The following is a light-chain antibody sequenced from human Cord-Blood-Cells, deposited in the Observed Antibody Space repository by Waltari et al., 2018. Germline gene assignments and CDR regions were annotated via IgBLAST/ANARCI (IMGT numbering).Light chain of an antibody. Sequence: QSALTQPASVSGSPGQSITISCTGTSSDVGSYNLVSWYQQHPGKAPKLMLYEGSKRPSGVSNRFSGSTSGNTASLTISGLQAEDEADYYCCSYAGSSTFKVFGGGTKLTVL. J-gene: IGLJ2*01. CDR1: SSDVGSYNL. V-gene: IGLV2-23*03. CDR2: EGS. CDR3: CSYAGSSTFKV.